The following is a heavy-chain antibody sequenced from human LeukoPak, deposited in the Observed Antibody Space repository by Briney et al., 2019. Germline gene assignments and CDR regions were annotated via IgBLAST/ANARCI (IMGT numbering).Heavy chain of an antibody. D-gene: IGHD6-19*01. V-gene: IGHV3-7*01. CDR3: ARPWYLLAVAGRGGDDFDM. CDR1: GFTLSRYW. Sequence: PGGSLRLSCADSGFTLSRYWMSCVRQAPGKGLEWVANIKQDGSEKYYVDSVKGRFTISRDNAKNSLYLQMNSLRAEDTAVYYCARPWYLLAVAGRGGDDFDMWGQGTMVTVSS. J-gene: IGHJ3*02. CDR2: IKQDGSEK.